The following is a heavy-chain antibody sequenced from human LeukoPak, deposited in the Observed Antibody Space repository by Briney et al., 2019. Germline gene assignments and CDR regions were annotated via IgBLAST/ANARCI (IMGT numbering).Heavy chain of an antibody. CDR1: GFTFTSYD. CDR2: ISPSGGST. CDR3: TRDQKMYYYDSSGSPLWY. J-gene: IGHJ4*02. V-gene: IGHV1-46*01. D-gene: IGHD3-22*01. Sequence: ASVKVSCKASGFTFTSYDMNWVRQAPGQGLEWMGIISPSGGSTSYAQKFQGRVTMTRDMSTSTVYMELSSLGSEDTAVYYCTRDQKMYYYDSSGSPLWYWGQGTLVTVS.